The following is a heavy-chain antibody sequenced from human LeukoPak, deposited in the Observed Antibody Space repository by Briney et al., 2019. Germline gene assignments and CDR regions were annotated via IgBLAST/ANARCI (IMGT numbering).Heavy chain of an antibody. V-gene: IGHV4-39*07. D-gene: IGHD3-16*01. CDR1: GGSISSSSYY. J-gene: IGHJ4*02. CDR3: ARDTIGIGLRLGEYTDY. CDR2: IYYSGST. Sequence: PSETLSLTCTVSGGSISSSSYYWGWIRQPPGKGLEWIGSIYYSGSTYYNPSLKSRLTISIDTSKTQFFLKLSSVTAADTAVYYCARDTIGIGLRLGEYTDYWGQGTLVTVSS.